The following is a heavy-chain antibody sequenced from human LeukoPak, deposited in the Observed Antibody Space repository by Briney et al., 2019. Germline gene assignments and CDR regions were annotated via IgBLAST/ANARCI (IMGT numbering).Heavy chain of an antibody. CDR3: ARDQAMVRGAS. J-gene: IGHJ4*02. CDR2: INTDTGNP. CDR1: GYSFTNYA. Sequence: ASVKVSCKASGYSFTNYAMNWVRQAPGQGLEWMGWINTDTGNPTYAQGFTGRFVFSLDTSVSTAYLQISSLKAEDTALYYCARDQAMVRGASWGQGTLVTVSS. D-gene: IGHD3-10*01. V-gene: IGHV7-4-1*02.